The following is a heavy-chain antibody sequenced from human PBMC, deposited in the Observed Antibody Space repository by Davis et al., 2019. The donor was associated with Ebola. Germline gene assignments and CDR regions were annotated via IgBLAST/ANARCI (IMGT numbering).Heavy chain of an antibody. V-gene: IGHV4-39*07. J-gene: IGHJ6*02. CDR2: INHSGST. D-gene: IGHD2-21*01. CDR3: ARAAYSYGMDV. Sequence: SETLSLTCTVSGGSISSSSYYWGWIRQPPGKGLEWIGEINHSGSTNYNPSLKSRVTISVDTSKNQFSLKLSSVTAADTAVYYCARAAYSYGMDVWGQGTTVTVSS. CDR1: GGSISSSSYY.